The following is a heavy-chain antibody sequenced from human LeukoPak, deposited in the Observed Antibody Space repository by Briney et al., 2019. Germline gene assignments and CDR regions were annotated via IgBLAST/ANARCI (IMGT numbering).Heavy chain of an antibody. CDR3: ARDLIAAAGTPHFDY. J-gene: IGHJ4*02. CDR2: ISNSSSYI. V-gene: IGHV3-21*01. D-gene: IGHD6-13*01. Sequence: GGSLRLSCAASGFTFSSYSMNWVRQAPGKGLEWVSSISNSSSYIYYADSVKGRFTISRDNAKNSLYLQMNSLRAEDTAVYYCARDLIAAAGTPHFDYWGQGTLVTVSS. CDR1: GFTFSSYS.